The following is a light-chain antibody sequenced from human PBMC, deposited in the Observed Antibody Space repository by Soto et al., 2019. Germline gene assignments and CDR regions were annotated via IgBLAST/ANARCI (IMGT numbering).Light chain of an antibody. CDR2: ATS. J-gene: IGKJ4*01. Sequence: DVQMTQSPSSLSASVGDRVTITCRASQSIRNWLAWYQQKPGKAPKSLIYATSTLQTGVPSRFSVSGSGTDFTLIISSLQPEDFAIYYCQQYDNFPPTFGGGTKVEIK. CDR1: QSIRNW. CDR3: QQYDNFPPT. V-gene: IGKV1D-16*01.